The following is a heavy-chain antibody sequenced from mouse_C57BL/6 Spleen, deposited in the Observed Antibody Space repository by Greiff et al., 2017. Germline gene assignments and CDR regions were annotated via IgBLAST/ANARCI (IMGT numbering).Heavy chain of an antibody. J-gene: IGHJ2*01. CDR2: IDPANGNT. Sequence: EVQLQQSVAELVRPGASVKLSCTASGFNIKNTYLHWVKQRTEQGLEWIGRIDPANGNTQYAPQFQCKATITADPSSNTAYLQLSSLTSEDTAIYDCARAPPRPRGFDYWGQGTTLTVSS. CDR1: GFNIKNTY. V-gene: IGHV14-3*01. CDR3: ARAPPRPRGFDY.